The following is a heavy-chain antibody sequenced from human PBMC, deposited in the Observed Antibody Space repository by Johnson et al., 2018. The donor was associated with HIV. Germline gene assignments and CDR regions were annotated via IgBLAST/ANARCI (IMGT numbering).Heavy chain of an antibody. CDR3: AKCIWGSSLIDAFDI. V-gene: IGHV3-33*06. D-gene: IGHD6-13*01. J-gene: IGHJ3*02. Sequence: QLVESGGGVVQPGRSLRLSCAASGFSFSSYGMHWVRQAPGKGLEWVAVMWYDGSNKYYADSVKGRFTISRDNSKNTLYLQMNSLRAEDTAIYYCAKCIWGSSLIDAFDIWGQGTMVTVSS. CDR2: MWYDGSNK. CDR1: GFSFSSYG.